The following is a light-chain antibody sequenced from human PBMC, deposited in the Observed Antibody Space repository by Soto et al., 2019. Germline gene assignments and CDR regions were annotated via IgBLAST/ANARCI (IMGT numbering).Light chain of an antibody. Sequence: EIVLTQSPGTLSLSPGDTATLSCRASQSLSSNYLAWYQQRPGQAPKLLIYDISSRDTGIPDRFSGSGSGTDFTLTITRLDPEDFAVYYCQQYGGSMTFGQGTRLEIE. V-gene: IGKV3-20*01. J-gene: IGKJ5*01. CDR2: DIS. CDR3: QQYGGSMT. CDR1: QSLSSNY.